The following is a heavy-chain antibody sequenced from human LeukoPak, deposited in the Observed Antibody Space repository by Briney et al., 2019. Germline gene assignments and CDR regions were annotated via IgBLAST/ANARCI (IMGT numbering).Heavy chain of an antibody. Sequence: GASVKVSCKASGYTFTTYYMHWVRQAPGQGLEWMGIINPSGGSTGYAQKFQGRVTMTKDTSTSTVYMELSSLTSDDTAVHYCARVLGGSGSYYRSGFDYWGQGTLVTVSS. CDR2: INPSGGST. CDR3: ARVLGGSGSYYRSGFDY. J-gene: IGHJ4*02. CDR1: GYTFTTYY. V-gene: IGHV1-46*01. D-gene: IGHD3-10*01.